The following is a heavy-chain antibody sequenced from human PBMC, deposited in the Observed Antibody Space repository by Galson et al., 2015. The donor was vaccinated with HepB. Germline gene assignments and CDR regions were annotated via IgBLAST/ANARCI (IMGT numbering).Heavy chain of an antibody. V-gene: IGHV3-30-3*01. CDR1: GFTFSSYA. J-gene: IGHJ6*02. D-gene: IGHD2-21*02. CDR3: AKDQGDQDYYYYGMDV. CDR2: ISYDGSNK. Sequence: SLRLSCAASGFTFSSYAMHWVRQAPGKGLEWVAVISYDGSNKYYADSVKGRFTISRDNSKNSLYLQMNSLRTEDTALYYCAKDQGDQDYYYYGMDVWGQGTTVTVSS.